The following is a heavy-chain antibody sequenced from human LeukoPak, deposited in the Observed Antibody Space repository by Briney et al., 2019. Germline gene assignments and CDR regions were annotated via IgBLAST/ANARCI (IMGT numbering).Heavy chain of an antibody. V-gene: IGHV4-34*01. CDR2: INHSGST. D-gene: IGHD3-16*02. CDR1: GGSFSGYY. Sequence: SETLSLTCAVYGGSFSGYYWSWIRQPPGKGLEWIGEINHSGSTNYNPSLKSRVTISVDTSKNQFSLKLSSVTAADTAVYYCARRDYDYVWGSYRAFDIWGQGTVVTVSS. J-gene: IGHJ3*02. CDR3: ARRDYDYVWGSYRAFDI.